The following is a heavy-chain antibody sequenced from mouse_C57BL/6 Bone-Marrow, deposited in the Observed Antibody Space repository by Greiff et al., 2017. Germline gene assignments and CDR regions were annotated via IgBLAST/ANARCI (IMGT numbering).Heavy chain of an antibody. Sequence: QVQLQQPGAELVMPGASVKLSCKASGYTFTSYWMHWVKQRPGQGLEWIGEIDPSDSYTNYNQKFKGKSTLTVDKSSSTAYMQLSSLTSEDSAVYYCARGDYDYGDYWGQGTTLTVSS. D-gene: IGHD2-4*01. CDR1: GYTFTSYW. V-gene: IGHV1-69*01. CDR2: IDPSDSYT. J-gene: IGHJ2*01. CDR3: ARGDYDYGDY.